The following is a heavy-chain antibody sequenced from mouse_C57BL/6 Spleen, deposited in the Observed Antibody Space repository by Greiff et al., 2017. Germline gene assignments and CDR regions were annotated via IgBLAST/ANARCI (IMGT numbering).Heavy chain of an antibody. CDR3: ARSPLNWDWYFDV. V-gene: IGHV1-22*01. CDR2: INPNNGGT. Sequence: SGPELVKPGASVKMSCKASGYTFTDYNMHWVKQSHGKSLEWIGYINPNNGGTSYNQKFKGKATLTVNKSSSTAYMELRSLTSEDSAVYYCARSPLNWDWYFDVWGTGTTVTVSS. D-gene: IGHD4-1*01. CDR1: GYTFTDYN. J-gene: IGHJ1*03.